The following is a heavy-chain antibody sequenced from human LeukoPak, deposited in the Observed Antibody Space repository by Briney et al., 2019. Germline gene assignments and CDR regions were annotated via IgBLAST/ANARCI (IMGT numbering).Heavy chain of an antibody. J-gene: IGHJ4*02. V-gene: IGHV1-8*01. Sequence: ASVKVSCKASGYTFTSYDINWVRQATGQGLEWMGWMNPNSGNTGYAQKFQGRVTMTRNTSISTAYMELSSLRSEDTAVYYCASLGHSSSWYKVADYWGQGTLVTVSS. CDR1: GYTFTSYD. D-gene: IGHD6-13*01. CDR2: MNPNSGNT. CDR3: ASLGHSSSWYKVADY.